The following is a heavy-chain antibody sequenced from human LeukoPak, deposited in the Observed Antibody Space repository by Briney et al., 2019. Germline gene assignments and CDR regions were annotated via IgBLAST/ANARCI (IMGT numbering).Heavy chain of an antibody. D-gene: IGHD1-14*01. J-gene: IGHJ4*02. CDR2: LYSDGNT. CDR3: ARGVEPLAANTLAY. V-gene: IGHV3-53*01. CDR1: GFTVITID. Sequence: GGSLRLSCAASGFTVITIDMTWVRQPPGKGLEWVSVLYSDGNTKYADSVQGRFTISRDNSKNTLYLEMNSLSPDDTAVYYCARGVEPLAANTLAYWGQGTLVTVSS.